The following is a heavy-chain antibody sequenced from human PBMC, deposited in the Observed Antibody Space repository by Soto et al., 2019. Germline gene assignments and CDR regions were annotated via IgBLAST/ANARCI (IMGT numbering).Heavy chain of an antibody. D-gene: IGHD3-22*01. CDR3: ARESPYYYETTAYYPNWVDP. Sequence: SETLSLTCIVSGGSVSSDSYYWGWIRQPPGKGLEWIGYIFYSGTTNYNPSFKSRVTMLVDRSKNQFSLRLASVTAADTAVYYCARESPYYYETTAYYPNWVDPWGQGIVVTVSS. V-gene: IGHV4-61*01. CDR1: GGSVSSDSYY. J-gene: IGHJ5*02. CDR2: IFYSGTT.